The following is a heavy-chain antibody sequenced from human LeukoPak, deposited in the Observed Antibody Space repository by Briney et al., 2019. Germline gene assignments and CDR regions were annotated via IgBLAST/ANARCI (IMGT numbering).Heavy chain of an antibody. D-gene: IGHD3-10*01. J-gene: IGHJ5*02. Sequence: GGSLKISCKGSGYSFTSYWIGWVRQMPGKGLEWLGIIYPGDSDTRYSPSFQGQVTISADKSISTAYLQWSSLKASDTAMYYCARLFNYYGSGSYVWFDPWGQGTLVTVSS. CDR3: ARLFNYYGSGSYVWFDP. CDR2: IYPGDSDT. V-gene: IGHV5-51*01. CDR1: GYSFTSYW.